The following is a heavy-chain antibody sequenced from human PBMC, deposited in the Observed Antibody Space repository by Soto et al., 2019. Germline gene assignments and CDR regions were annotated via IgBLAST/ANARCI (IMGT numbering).Heavy chain of an antibody. J-gene: IGHJ4*02. CDR1: GFTFSNAW. CDR2: IKSKTDGGTT. CDR3: TTDGFSGYDWHFDY. Sequence: GGSLRLSGAASGFTFSNAWMSWVRQAPGKGLEWVGRIKSKTDGGTTDYAAPVKGRFTISRDDSKNTLYLKMNSLKTEDTAVYYCTTDGFSGYDWHFDYWGQGTLVTVSS. V-gene: IGHV3-15*01. D-gene: IGHD5-12*01.